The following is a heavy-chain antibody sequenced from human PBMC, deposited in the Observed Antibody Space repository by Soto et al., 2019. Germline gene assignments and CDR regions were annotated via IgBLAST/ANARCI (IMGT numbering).Heavy chain of an antibody. CDR2: INHSGST. J-gene: IGHJ5*02. CDR3: ARGSYSTNLVKAVRFDP. Sequence: SETLSLTCAVYGGSFSGYYWSWIRQPPGKGLEWIGEINHSGSTNYNPSLKSRVTISVDTSKNQFSLKLSSVTAADTAVYYCARGSYSTNLVKAVRFDPWGQGTLVTVSS. D-gene: IGHD4-4*01. CDR1: GGSFSGYY. V-gene: IGHV4-34*01.